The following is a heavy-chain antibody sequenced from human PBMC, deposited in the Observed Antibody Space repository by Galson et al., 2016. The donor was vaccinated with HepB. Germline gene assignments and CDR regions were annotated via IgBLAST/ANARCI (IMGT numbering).Heavy chain of an antibody. J-gene: IGHJ3*02. Sequence: SLRLSCAPSGFTFSEYYMNWIRQAPGKGLEWVSSISSTGTTIYYADSVKGRFTISRDNTKNSLYLQMNSLRAEDTALYYCARDHRQWNYAPDAFDIWGQGTMVTVSS. D-gene: IGHD1-7*01. CDR2: ISSTGTTI. CDR1: GFTFSEYY. V-gene: IGHV3-11*01. CDR3: ARDHRQWNYAPDAFDI.